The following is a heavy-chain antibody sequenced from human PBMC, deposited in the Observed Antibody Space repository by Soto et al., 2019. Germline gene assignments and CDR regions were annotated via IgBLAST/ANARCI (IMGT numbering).Heavy chain of an antibody. CDR3: ARVAHYYDSSGYYDY. J-gene: IGHJ4*02. Sequence: GGSLRLSCAAYGFTFSSYEMNWVRQAPGKGLEWVSYISSSGSTIYYADSVKGRFTISRDNAKNSLYLQMNSLRAEDTAVYYCARVAHYYDSSGYYDYWGQGTLVTVSS. V-gene: IGHV3-48*03. CDR1: GFTFSSYE. D-gene: IGHD3-22*01. CDR2: ISSSGSTI.